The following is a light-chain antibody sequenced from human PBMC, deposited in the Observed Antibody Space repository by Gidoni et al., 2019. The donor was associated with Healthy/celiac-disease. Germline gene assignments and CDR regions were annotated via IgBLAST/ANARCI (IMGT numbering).Light chain of an antibody. Sequence: QSARTQPASVSGSPGQSITISCTGTSSDVGGYNYVSWYQQHPGKAPKLMMYEVSNRPSGVSNRFSGSKSGNTASLTISGLQAEDEADYYCSSYTSSSTPYVFGTGTKVTVL. V-gene: IGLV2-14*01. J-gene: IGLJ1*01. CDR1: SSDVGGYNY. CDR2: EVS. CDR3: SSYTSSSTPYV.